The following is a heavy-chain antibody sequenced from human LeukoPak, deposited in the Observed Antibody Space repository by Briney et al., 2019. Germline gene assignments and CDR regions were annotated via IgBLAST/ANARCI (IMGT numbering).Heavy chain of an antibody. V-gene: IGHV1-2*02. CDR3: AREMYTTGWYSIEY. Sequence: GASVKVSCKASGYTFTGYYMHWVRQAPGQGLEWMGWINPNSGGTNYAQKFQGRVTMTRDTSISTAYMELSRLRSDDTAVYYCAREMYTTGWYSIEYWGQGTLVTVSS. CDR2: INPNSGGT. J-gene: IGHJ4*02. CDR1: GYTFTGYY. D-gene: IGHD6-19*01.